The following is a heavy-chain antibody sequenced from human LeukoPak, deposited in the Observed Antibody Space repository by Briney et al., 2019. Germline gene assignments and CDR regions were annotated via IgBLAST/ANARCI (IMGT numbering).Heavy chain of an antibody. J-gene: IGHJ4*02. CDR3: ARDRGNVFDY. Sequence: GGSLRLSCAASGFTFSSYEMNWVRQAPGKGLEWVSYISSSGSSIYYADSVKGQFTISRDNAKNSLYLQMNSLRAEDTAVFYCARDRGNVFDYWGQGTLVTVSS. V-gene: IGHV3-48*03. CDR2: ISSSGSSI. CDR1: GFTFSSYE. D-gene: IGHD4-23*01.